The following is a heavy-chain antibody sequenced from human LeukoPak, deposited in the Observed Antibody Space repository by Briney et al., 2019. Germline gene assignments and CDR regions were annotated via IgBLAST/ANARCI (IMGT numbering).Heavy chain of an antibody. Sequence: GESLKISCKGSGYTFTSYYMHWVRQAPGQGLEWMGIINPSGGSTSYAQKFQGRVTMTRDTSTSTVYMELSSLRSEDTAVYYCARPKDLWPLDYWGQGTLVTVSS. D-gene: IGHD3-10*01. CDR3: ARPKDLWPLDY. CDR2: INPSGGST. J-gene: IGHJ4*02. V-gene: IGHV1-46*01. CDR1: GYTFTSYY.